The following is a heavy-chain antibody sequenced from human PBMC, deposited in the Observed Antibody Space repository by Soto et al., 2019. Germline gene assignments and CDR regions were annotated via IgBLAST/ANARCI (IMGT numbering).Heavy chain of an antibody. Sequence: LSEPLSLNCTVPGGYIVRTGSDWGCIRQPPGKGLEWIGTISYSGNTFYNPSLRNPVTMSADTSNNQFSLKLNSVTAADTAVYFCARRYPYGSGRYAMDVWGQGTTVT. D-gene: IGHD3-10*01. J-gene: IGHJ6*02. CDR1: GGYIVRTGSD. CDR3: ARRYPYGSGRYAMDV. V-gene: IGHV4-39*01. CDR2: ISYSGNT.